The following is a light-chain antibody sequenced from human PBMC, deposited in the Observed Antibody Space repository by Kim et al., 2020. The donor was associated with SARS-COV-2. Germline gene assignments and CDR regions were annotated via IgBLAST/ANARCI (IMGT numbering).Light chain of an antibody. CDR3: GSYAGSDNWV. Sequence: GHSVTISGTGTSSYVGGFNYFSWYQQYTGKATKLMIQEVRKRPSGVPDRFSGSKSGNTASLTVSGLRAEDEADYYCGSYAGSDNWVFGGGTQLTVL. V-gene: IGLV2-8*01. CDR1: SSYVGGFNY. J-gene: IGLJ3*02. CDR2: EVR.